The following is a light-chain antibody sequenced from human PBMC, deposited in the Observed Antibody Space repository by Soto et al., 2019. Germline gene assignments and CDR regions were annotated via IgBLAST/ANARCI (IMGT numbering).Light chain of an antibody. J-gene: IGKJ3*01. CDR1: QGINNW. V-gene: IGKV1-12*01. CDR3: QQANSFPPT. CDR2: AAS. Sequence: TQMTQSPSSVSASVGDRVTITFRASQGINNWLTWYQEKPGQAPKLLIYAASSLQSGVPSRFSGSGSGTEFTLTISSLQPEDFATYHCQQANSFPPTFGPGTKVDNK.